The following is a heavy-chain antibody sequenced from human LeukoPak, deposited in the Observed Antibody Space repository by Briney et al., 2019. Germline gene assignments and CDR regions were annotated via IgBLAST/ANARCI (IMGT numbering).Heavy chain of an antibody. CDR1: GYTFNRHG. CDR2: ISAYNGDT. D-gene: IGHD6-6*01. CDR3: ARSGSIPSSATFDS. Sequence: GASVKVSCKASGYTFNRHGISWARQAPGRGLVWMGWISAYNGDTKYAQKFQGRVTLTIDTSTSTAYMELRSLRSDDTALYYCARSGSIPSSATFDSWGQGTLVTVSS. V-gene: IGHV1-18*01. J-gene: IGHJ4*02.